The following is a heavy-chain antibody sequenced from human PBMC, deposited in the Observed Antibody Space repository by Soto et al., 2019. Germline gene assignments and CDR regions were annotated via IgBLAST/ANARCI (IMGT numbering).Heavy chain of an antibody. D-gene: IGHD5-18*01. V-gene: IGHV3-66*04. Sequence: EVQLVESGGGWVQPGGSLRLSCAASGFTVSSNYMSWVRQAPGKGLEWVSVIYSGGSAYYADSVKGRFTISRDNSKNTLYLPMTSLRAEDTAGYYCARHGYSYGGGYFDYWGQGPMVTVSS. CDR3: ARHGYSYGGGYFDY. CDR1: GFTVSSNY. J-gene: IGHJ4*02. CDR2: IYSGGSA.